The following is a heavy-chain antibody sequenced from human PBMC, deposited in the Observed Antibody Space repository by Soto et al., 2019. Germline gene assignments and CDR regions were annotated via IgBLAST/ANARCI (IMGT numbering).Heavy chain of an antibody. CDR2: ISYDGNNK. Sequence: GGSLRLSCAASGFSFSSYGMHWVRQAPGKGLEWVAVISYDGNNKYYADSVKGRFTISRDNSKNTLYLQMNSLRAEDTAVYYCAKDFRNGDYVRMGDIDYWGQGTLVTVSS. CDR1: GFSFSSYG. V-gene: IGHV3-30*18. J-gene: IGHJ4*02. D-gene: IGHD4-17*01. CDR3: AKDFRNGDYVRMGDIDY.